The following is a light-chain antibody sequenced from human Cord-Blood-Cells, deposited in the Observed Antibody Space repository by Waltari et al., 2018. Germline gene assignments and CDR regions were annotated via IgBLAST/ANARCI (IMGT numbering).Light chain of an antibody. J-gene: IGLJ1*01. CDR1: SSDVGGYNY. Sequence: QSALTQPASVSGSPGQSITISCTGTSSDVGGYNYVSWYHQHPGKAPKPMIYDVSNRPSGVSNRFAGSKSGNTAALTIAGLQAEDEADYYCSSYTSSSTYVFGTGTKVTVL. V-gene: IGLV2-14*01. CDR3: SSYTSSSTYV. CDR2: DVS.